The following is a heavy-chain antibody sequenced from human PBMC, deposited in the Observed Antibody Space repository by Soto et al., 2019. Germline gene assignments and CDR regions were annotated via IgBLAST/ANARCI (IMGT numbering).Heavy chain of an antibody. Sequence: PGGSLRLSCAASGFTFSSYAMTWVRQAPGKGLVGISRISSDESTTTYADSVKGRFTISRDNAKNTLYLQMNSLTAEDTAVYYCARGHRYCSGDRCSVSDYWGQGTLVTVSS. D-gene: IGHD2-15*01. CDR2: ISSDESTT. J-gene: IGHJ4*02. CDR3: ARGHRYCSGDRCSVSDY. V-gene: IGHV3-74*01. CDR1: GFTFSSYA.